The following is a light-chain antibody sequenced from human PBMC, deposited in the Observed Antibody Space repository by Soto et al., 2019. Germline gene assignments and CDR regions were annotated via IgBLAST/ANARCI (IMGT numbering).Light chain of an antibody. CDR3: QQYVASPYT. CDR2: DAS. Sequence: EVVLTQSPGILSLSPGERATLSCGASQSVSSDLAWYQQKPGQPPRLHIYDASSRATGIPDRFSASGSGTDFTLTISSLEPEDFAVYYCQQYVASPYTFGQGTKVDIK. J-gene: IGKJ2*01. V-gene: IGKV3-20*01. CDR1: QSVSSD.